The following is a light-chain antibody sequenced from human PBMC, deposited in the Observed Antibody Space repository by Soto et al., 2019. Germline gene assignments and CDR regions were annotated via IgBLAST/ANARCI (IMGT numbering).Light chain of an antibody. Sequence: QSALTQPASVSGSPGQSITISCTGTSSDVGGYNYVSWYQQHPGKAPKLMIYEVSNRPSGVSNRFSGSKSGNTASLTTSGVQAEDDADYYCCSYGVSNTRVFGGGTKLTVL. CDR3: CSYGVSNTRV. CDR1: SSDVGGYNY. V-gene: IGLV2-14*01. J-gene: IGLJ3*02. CDR2: EVS.